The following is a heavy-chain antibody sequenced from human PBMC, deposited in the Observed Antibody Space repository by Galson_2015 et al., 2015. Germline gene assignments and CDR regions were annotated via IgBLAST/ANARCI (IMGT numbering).Heavy chain of an antibody. CDR3: ATSGSSSGLFYSYMDV. D-gene: IGHD3-10*01. CDR1: GFTFSSYA. V-gene: IGHV3-23*01. CDR2: ISGSGGGT. Sequence: SLRLSCAASGFTFSSYAMSWLRQAPGKGLEWVSAISGSGGGTYYGDSVKGRCTISRDNSKNTLYLQMSSLRAEDTAVYYCATSGSSSGLFYSYMDVWGKGTAVTVSS. J-gene: IGHJ6*03.